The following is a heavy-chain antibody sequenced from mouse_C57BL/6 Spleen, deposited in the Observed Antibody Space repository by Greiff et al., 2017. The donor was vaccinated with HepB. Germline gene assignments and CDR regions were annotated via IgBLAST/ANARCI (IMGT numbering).Heavy chain of an antibody. D-gene: IGHD1-1*01. CDR2: ISSGSSTI. CDR3: ATFITTVVATDYAMDY. J-gene: IGHJ4*01. V-gene: IGHV5-17*01. CDR1: GFTFSDYG. Sequence: EVHLVESGGGLVKPGGSLKLSCAASGFTFSDYGMHWVRQAPEKGLEWVAYISSGSSTIYYADTVKGRFTISRDNAKNTLFLQMTSLRSEDTAMYYCATFITTVVATDYAMDYWGQGTSVTVSS.